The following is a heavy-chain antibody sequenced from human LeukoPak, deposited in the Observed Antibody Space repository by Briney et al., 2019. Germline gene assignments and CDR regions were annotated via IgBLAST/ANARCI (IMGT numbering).Heavy chain of an antibody. V-gene: IGHV4-38-2*01. CDR1: GYSISSGYY. CDR3: ARIGDFCSTASCSLDF. D-gene: IGHD2-2*01. CDR2: IYHSGST. Sequence: PSETLSLTCAVSGYSISSGYYWGWIRHPPGKGLEWIGSIYHSGSTYYNVSLKSRVTISVDTSKNQFSLKLSSVTAADTAVYYCARIGDFCSTASCSLDFWGQGTLVTVSS. J-gene: IGHJ4*02.